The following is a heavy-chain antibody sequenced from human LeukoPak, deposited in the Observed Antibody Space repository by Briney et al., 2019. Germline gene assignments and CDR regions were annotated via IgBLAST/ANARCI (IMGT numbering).Heavy chain of an antibody. Sequence: GRSLRLSCAASGFTFSSYGMHWVRQAPGKGLEWVAVISYDGSNKYYADSVKGRFTISRDNSKNTLYLQMNSLRSDDTAMFYCTRDLGVDTSMIFFDYWGQGTLVTVSS. CDR2: ISYDGSNK. CDR3: TRDLGVDTSMIFFDY. J-gene: IGHJ4*02. V-gene: IGHV3-30*03. D-gene: IGHD5-18*01. CDR1: GFTFSSYG.